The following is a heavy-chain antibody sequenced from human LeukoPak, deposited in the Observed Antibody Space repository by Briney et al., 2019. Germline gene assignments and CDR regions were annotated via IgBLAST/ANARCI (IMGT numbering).Heavy chain of an antibody. V-gene: IGHV3-23*01. CDR2: ISDNGGGA. CDR3: AKESGPLGAPLYDY. J-gene: IGHJ4*02. Sequence: GGSLRLSCAASGFTFSNYWMSWVRQAPGEGLKWVAGISDNGGGAYYAESLKGRFTISRDNPKNMLYLQMNSPRVEDTAVYYCAKESGPLGAPLYDYWGRGILVTASS. CDR1: GFTFSNYW. D-gene: IGHD4/OR15-4a*01.